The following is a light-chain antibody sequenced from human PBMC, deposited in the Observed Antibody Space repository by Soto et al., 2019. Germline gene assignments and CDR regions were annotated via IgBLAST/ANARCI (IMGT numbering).Light chain of an antibody. CDR2: DAS. J-gene: IGKJ2*01. V-gene: IGKV1-5*01. CDR1: QTISSW. CDR3: QQYNTWYT. Sequence: DIQMTQSPSTLSGSVGDRVTITCRASQTISSWLAWYQQKPGKAPKLLIYDASSLESGVPSRFSGSGSGTEFTLTISSLQPDVFATYYCQQYNTWYTFGQGTKLEIQ.